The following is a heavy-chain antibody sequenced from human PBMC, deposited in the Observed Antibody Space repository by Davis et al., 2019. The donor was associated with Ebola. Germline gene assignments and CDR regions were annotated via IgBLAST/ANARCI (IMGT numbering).Heavy chain of an antibody. CDR1: VYTFTRYY. Sequence: ASSVTVSCQASVYTFTRYYMHSVRQPPGQGLEWMGIINPSGGSTSYAQKFQGRVTMTRDTSTSTVYMELSSLRSEDTAVYYCARGPHIVVLPNWFDPWGQGTLVTVSS. J-gene: IGHJ5*02. V-gene: IGHV1-46*01. CDR3: ARGPHIVVLPNWFDP. D-gene: IGHD2-2*01. CDR2: INPSGGST.